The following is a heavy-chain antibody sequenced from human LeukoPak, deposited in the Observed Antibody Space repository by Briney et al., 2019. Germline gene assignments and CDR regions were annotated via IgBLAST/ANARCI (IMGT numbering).Heavy chain of an antibody. Sequence: GGSLRLSCAASGFTFSTYGMRWVRQAPGKGLEWVAVLWDDGINTSYADSVKGRFTISRDTSQNTLYLQMDSLRAEDTAVYFCGVLPAATMLRDFWGQGTLVTVSS. D-gene: IGHD2-2*01. J-gene: IGHJ4*02. CDR2: LWDDGINT. V-gene: IGHV3-33*01. CDR1: GFTFSTYG. CDR3: GVLPAATMLRDF.